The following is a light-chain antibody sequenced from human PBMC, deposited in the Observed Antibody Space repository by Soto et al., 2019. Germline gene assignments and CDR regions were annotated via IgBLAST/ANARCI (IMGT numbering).Light chain of an antibody. V-gene: IGKV3-11*01. CDR3: QQRSNWPRT. CDR2: DAS. CDR1: QSVSSY. J-gene: IGKJ1*01. Sequence: EIVLTQSPATLSLSPGERATLSCRASQSVSSYLAWYKQKPGQAPRLLIYDASNRATGIPARFSGSGSGTDFTLTISSLEPEDFAVYYCQQRSNWPRTFGQWTKVEIK.